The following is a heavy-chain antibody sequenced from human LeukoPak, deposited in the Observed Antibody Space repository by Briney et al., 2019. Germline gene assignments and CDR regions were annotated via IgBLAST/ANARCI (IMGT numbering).Heavy chain of an antibody. J-gene: IGHJ4*02. CDR1: GGSISSYC. D-gene: IGHD3-22*01. V-gene: IGHV4-59*08. CDR2: IYYSGST. Sequence: SETLSLTCTVSGGSISSYCWSWIRQPPGKGLEWIGYIYYSGSTNYNPSLKSRVTISVDTSKNQFSLKLSSVTAADTAVYYCARGTYYYDSSGYYYVDYWGQGTLVTASS. CDR3: ARGTYYYDSSGYYYVDY.